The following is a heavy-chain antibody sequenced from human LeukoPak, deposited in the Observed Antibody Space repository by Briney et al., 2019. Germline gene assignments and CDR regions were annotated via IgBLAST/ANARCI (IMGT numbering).Heavy chain of an antibody. CDR3: ARETLAYCGGDCYSGWFDP. Sequence: GGSLRLSCAASGFTFSDYYMSWIRQAPGKGLEWVSYISSSGSTIYYADSVKGRFTISRDNAKNSLYLQMNSLRAEDTAVYYCARETLAYCGGDCYSGWFDPWAREPWSPSPQ. J-gene: IGHJ5*02. CDR1: GFTFSDYY. D-gene: IGHD2-21*02. CDR2: ISSSGSTI. V-gene: IGHV3-11*01.